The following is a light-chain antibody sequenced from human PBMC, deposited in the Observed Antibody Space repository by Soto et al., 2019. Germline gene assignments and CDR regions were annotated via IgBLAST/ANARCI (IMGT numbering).Light chain of an antibody. J-gene: IGLJ3*02. CDR2: EVS. CDR3: SSYTTSSTPNWM. Sequence: QSVLTQPASVSGSPGQSITISCTGTSSDVGGYNYVSWYQQHPGKAPKLMISEVSNRPSSVSNRFSGSKSGNTASLTISGLQAEDEADYYCSSYTTSSTPNWMFGGGTKLTVL. CDR1: SSDVGGYNY. V-gene: IGLV2-14*01.